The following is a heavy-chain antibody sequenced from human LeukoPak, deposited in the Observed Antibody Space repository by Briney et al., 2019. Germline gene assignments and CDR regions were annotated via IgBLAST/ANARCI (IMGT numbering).Heavy chain of an antibody. CDR1: GYTFTGYY. CDR2: INAGNGNT. Sequence: ASVKVSCKTSGYTFTGYYIHWVRQAPGQGLEWMGWINAGNGNTKYSQKFQGRVTITRDTSASTAYMELSSLRSEDTAVYYCARDLGAKGGWGQGTLVTVSS. J-gene: IGHJ4*02. CDR3: ARDLGAKGG. D-gene: IGHD3-16*01. V-gene: IGHV1-3*01.